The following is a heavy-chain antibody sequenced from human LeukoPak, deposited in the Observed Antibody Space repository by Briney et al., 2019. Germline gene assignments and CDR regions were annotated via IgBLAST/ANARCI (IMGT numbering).Heavy chain of an antibody. Sequence: ASVKVSCKASGYTFTGYYMHWVRQAPGQGLEWMGIINPSGGSTSYAQKFQGRVTMTRDMSTSTVYMELSSLRSEDTAVYYCARRVAVVDYMDVWGKGTTVTVSS. V-gene: IGHV1-46*01. CDR1: GYTFTGYY. CDR3: ARRVAVVDYMDV. CDR2: INPSGGST. J-gene: IGHJ6*03. D-gene: IGHD6-19*01.